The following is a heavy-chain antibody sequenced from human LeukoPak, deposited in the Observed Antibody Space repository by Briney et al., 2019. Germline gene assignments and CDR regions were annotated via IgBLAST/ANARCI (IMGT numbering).Heavy chain of an antibody. Sequence: GASVKVSCKASGYTFTSYGISWVRQAPGQGLEWMGWISAYNGNTNYAQKLQGRVTMTTDTSTSTAYMELRSLRSDDTAVYYCARERGLTTVVTWPQGDYYYYGMDVWGQGTTVTVSS. CDR1: GYTFTSYG. CDR2: ISAYNGNT. D-gene: IGHD4-23*01. V-gene: IGHV1-18*01. J-gene: IGHJ6*02. CDR3: ARERGLTTVVTWPQGDYYYYGMDV.